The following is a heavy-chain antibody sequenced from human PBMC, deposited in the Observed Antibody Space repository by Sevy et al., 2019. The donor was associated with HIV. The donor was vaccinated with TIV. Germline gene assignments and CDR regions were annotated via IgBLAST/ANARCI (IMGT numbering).Heavy chain of an antibody. CDR1: AFTFSGYW. CDR2: IKHDGSDK. CDR3: ATDLYGWGSHDN. Sequence: GGSLRLSCAASAFTFSGYWMSWVRQAPGKGLEWVGNIKHDGSDKHYVDSVRGRFTISRDNAKNSLYLQMNSLRVEDTAVYYCATDLYGWGSHDNWGQGTLVTVSS. V-gene: IGHV3-7*01. D-gene: IGHD3-10*01. J-gene: IGHJ4*02.